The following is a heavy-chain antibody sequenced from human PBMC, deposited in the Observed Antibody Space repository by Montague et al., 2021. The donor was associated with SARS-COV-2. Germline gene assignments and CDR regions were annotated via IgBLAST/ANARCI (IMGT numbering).Heavy chain of an antibody. Sequence: SLRLSCAASGFTFSSSAMSWVRQAPGKGLEWVSTISGGGVSTYYADSVXGRFTISRDNSKNTLYLQMSSLRAEDTAVYYCARAPPISAVSSPRRNQFFFDSWGQGTLVTVSS. CDR1: GFTFSSSA. V-gene: IGHV3-23*01. CDR2: ISGGGVST. CDR3: ARAPPISAVSSPRRNQFFFDS. J-gene: IGHJ4*02. D-gene: IGHD2-2*01.